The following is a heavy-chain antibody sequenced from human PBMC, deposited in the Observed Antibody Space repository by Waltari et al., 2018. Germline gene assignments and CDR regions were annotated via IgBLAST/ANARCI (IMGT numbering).Heavy chain of an antibody. CDR2: IYHSGST. CDR1: GYSISRGYY. D-gene: IGHD2-15*01. Sequence: QVQLQESGPGLVKPSETLSLTCAVAGYSISRGYYWGWIRQPPGKGLEWIGSIYHSGSTYYNPSLKSRVTISVDTSKNQFSLKLSSVTAADTAVYYCATGGVVVADYFDYWGQGTLVTVSS. V-gene: IGHV4-38-2*01. J-gene: IGHJ4*02. CDR3: ATGGVVVADYFDY.